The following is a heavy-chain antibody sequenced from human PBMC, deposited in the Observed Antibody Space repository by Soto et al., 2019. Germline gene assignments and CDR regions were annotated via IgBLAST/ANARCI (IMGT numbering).Heavy chain of an antibody. CDR2: IYYSGST. Sequence: QVQLQESGPGLVKPSQTLSLTCTVSGGSISSGDYYWSWIRQPPGKGLEWIGYIYYSGSTYYNPSLKSRVTRPIDTSKSQFSLKLSSGTAEDTAGYYCARGLGVTHVAPFDPWGQGTLVTVSS. V-gene: IGHV4-30-4*01. CDR3: ARGLGVTHVAPFDP. J-gene: IGHJ5*02. D-gene: IGHD3-16*01. CDR1: GGSISSGDYY.